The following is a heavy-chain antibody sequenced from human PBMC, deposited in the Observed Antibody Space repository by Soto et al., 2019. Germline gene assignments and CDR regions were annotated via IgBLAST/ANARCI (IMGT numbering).Heavy chain of an antibody. V-gene: IGHV4-38-2*01. J-gene: IGHJ4*02. CDR1: GYSISSGYY. Sequence: SETLSLTCAVSGYSISSGYYWGWIRQPPGKGLEWIGSIYHSGSTYYNPSLKSRVTISVDTSKNQFSLKLSFVTAADTAVYYCARVSGYSSSWYYFDYWGQGTLVTVSS. D-gene: IGHD6-13*01. CDR2: IYHSGST. CDR3: ARVSGYSSSWYYFDY.